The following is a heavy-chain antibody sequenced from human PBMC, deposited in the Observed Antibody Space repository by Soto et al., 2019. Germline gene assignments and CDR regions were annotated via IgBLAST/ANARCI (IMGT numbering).Heavy chain of an antibody. Sequence: SVKVSCKASGGTFNNYPITWVRQAPGEGLEWMGGSIPIFGTANYAQNFQGRVTISVDESTSTAYMELSSLRSEDTAVYYCARGRGYSGDDHYYYFDMDVWGQGTTVTV. CDR3: ARGRGYSGDDHYYYFDMDV. CDR1: GGTFNNYP. CDR2: SIPIFGTA. J-gene: IGHJ6*02. D-gene: IGHD5-12*01. V-gene: IGHV1-69*13.